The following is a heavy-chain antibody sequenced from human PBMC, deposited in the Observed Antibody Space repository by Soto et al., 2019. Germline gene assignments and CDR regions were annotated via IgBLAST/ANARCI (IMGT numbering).Heavy chain of an antibody. CDR2: IFSGGSA. CDR1: GFSVSDYH. CDR3: ARRYYSMDV. Sequence: GESLKISCAATGFSVSDYHMSWVRQAPGKGPEWVSVIFSGGSASSADSVKGRFTISRDNSKNTVYLQMNSLRVEDTALYFCARRYYSMDVWGQGTTVTVSS. V-gene: IGHV3-53*01. J-gene: IGHJ6*02.